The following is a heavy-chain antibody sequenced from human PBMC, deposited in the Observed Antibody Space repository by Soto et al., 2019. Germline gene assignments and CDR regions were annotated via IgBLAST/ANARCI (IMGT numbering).Heavy chain of an antibody. V-gene: IGHV3-43*01. CDR2: ISGDDSDT. Sequence: GGSLRLSCAASGFNFDYYTMHWVRQRPGKGLEWVSLISGDDSDTRYADSVKGRFTISRDNGRKSLHLQMNRLRTEDSALYYCAISDCSTSSCYSVDHWGHGTRVSVPS. CDR1: GFNFDYYT. D-gene: IGHD2-2*01. CDR3: AISDCSTSSCYSVDH. J-gene: IGHJ4*01.